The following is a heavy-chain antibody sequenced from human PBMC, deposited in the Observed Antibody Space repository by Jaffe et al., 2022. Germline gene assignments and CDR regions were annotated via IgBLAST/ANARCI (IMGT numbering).Heavy chain of an antibody. CDR1: GFTFSSYE. J-gene: IGHJ3*02. D-gene: IGHD3-22*01. Sequence: EVQLVESGGGLVQPGGSLRLSCAASGFTFSSYEMNWVRQAPGKGLEWVSYISSSGSTIYYADSVKGRFTISRDNAKNSLYLQMNSLRAEDTAVYYCARGVRGSIVVVKQNDAFDIWGQGTMVTVSS. CDR2: ISSSGSTI. V-gene: IGHV3-48*03. CDR3: ARGVRGSIVVVKQNDAFDI.